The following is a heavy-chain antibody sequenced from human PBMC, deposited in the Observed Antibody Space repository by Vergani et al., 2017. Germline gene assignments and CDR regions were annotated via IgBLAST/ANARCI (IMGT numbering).Heavy chain of an antibody. Sequence: QVQLVQSGAEMKKPGASVKVPCKAPGYTFTAYGISWVRQAPGQGLGWLGWITAYNGDPKYTRRLQDRITLTTDPSTATVYLELRSLRSDDTAVYYCARDFAGECNSDRCYTGGLWGQGTLVTVSS. D-gene: IGHD2/OR15-2a*01. CDR1: GYTFTAYG. CDR3: ARDFAGECNSDRCYTGGL. V-gene: IGHV1-18*01. J-gene: IGHJ4*02. CDR2: ITAYNGDP.